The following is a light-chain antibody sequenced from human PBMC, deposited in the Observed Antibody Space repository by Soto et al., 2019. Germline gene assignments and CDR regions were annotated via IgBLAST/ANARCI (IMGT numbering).Light chain of an antibody. J-gene: IGLJ1*01. V-gene: IGLV2-14*01. Sequence: QSVLTQPASVSGSPGQSITISCTGTSSDVGGYNFVSWYQQHPGKAPKLMIYDVYNRPSGVSNRFSGCKSGNTASLTISGPQLEDEDEYSCSSYTSTSTLVFGTGTKLTVL. CDR3: SSYTSTSTLV. CDR1: SSDVGGYNF. CDR2: DVY.